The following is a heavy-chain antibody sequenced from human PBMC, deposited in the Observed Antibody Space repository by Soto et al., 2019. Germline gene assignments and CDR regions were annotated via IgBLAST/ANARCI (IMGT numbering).Heavy chain of an antibody. CDR1: GGSISSSSYY. V-gene: IGHV4-39*01. CDR3: ASNHCSSTSCYVYDWFDL. Sequence: SETLSLTCTVSGGSISSSSYYWGWIRQPPGKGLEWIGSIYYSGSTYYNPSPKSRVTISVDTSKNQFSLKLSSVTAADTAVYYCASNHCSSTSCYVYDWFDLWGQGTRVTVAS. CDR2: IYYSGST. J-gene: IGHJ5*02. D-gene: IGHD2-2*01.